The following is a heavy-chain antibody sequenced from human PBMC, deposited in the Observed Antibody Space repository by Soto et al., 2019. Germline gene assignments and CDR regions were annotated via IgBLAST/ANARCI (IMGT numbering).Heavy chain of an antibody. Sequence: QVQLQGSGPGLVRPSETLSLTCTVSGASISTNHHNWAWVRQPPGKGLEWMGNIHYRGDTYFNPSLGSRLSMSVDTSKNQFSLKLTSVTAADTAVYYCARFPPGYPNWFDPWGQGTLVTVSS. CDR3: ARFPPGYPNWFDP. D-gene: IGHD3-9*01. V-gene: IGHV4-39*01. CDR2: IHYRGDT. J-gene: IGHJ5*02. CDR1: GASISTNHHN.